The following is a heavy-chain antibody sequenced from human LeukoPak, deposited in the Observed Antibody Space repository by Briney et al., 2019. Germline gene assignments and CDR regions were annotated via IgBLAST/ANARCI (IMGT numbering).Heavy chain of an antibody. Sequence: GGSLRLSCVASGFSLSGYWMYWVRQAPGKGLMNTSRNNGDGSTTNYADVVKGRFTMSRDNVKNTLYLQMNSLRVEDTAVYYCARDPRNVGLAPWGQGTLVTVSS. V-gene: IGHV3-74*01. CDR3: ARDPRNVGLAP. CDR1: GFSLSGYW. CDR2: NNGDGSTT. D-gene: IGHD2-15*01. J-gene: IGHJ5*02.